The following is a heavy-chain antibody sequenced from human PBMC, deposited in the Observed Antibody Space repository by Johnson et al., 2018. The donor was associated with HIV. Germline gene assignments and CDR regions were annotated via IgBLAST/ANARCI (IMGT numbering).Heavy chain of an antibody. CDR2: LQYDGSTT. Sequence: QVQLVESGGGLVQPGGSLRLSCAASGFTFSTYGINWIRQSPGKGLEWVPVLQYDGSTTDYADSVTGRFTIPRDNTKNTLYLQMNSLRAEDTALYYCAKVLRGCVRTGGVVGAFDIWGQGTMVTVSS. CDR1: GFTFSTYG. D-gene: IGHD2-8*02. J-gene: IGHJ3*02. V-gene: IGHV3-30*02. CDR3: AKVLRGCVRTGGVVGAFDI.